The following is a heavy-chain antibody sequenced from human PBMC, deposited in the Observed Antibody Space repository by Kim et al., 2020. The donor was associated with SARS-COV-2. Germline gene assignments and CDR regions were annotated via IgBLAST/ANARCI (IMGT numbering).Heavy chain of an antibody. CDR2: IYYSGST. Sequence: SETLSLTCTVSGGSISSGDYYWSWIRQPPGKGLEWIAYIYYSGSTYYNPSLKSRVTLSVDMSKNQFSLNLSSVTAADTAVYYCATCIAAAGTRYFQHWGQGTLVTVSS. V-gene: IGHV4-30-4*01. CDR1: GGSISSGDYY. J-gene: IGHJ1*01. CDR3: ATCIAAAGTRYFQH. D-gene: IGHD6-13*01.